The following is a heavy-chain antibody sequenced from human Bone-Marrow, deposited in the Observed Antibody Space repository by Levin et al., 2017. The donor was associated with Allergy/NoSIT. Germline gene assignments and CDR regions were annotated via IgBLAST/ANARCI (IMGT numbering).Heavy chain of an antibody. CDR3: ARAGKVSTIRVWHFEA. J-gene: IGHJ2*01. Sequence: PGASVKVSCKTSGYTFTSYYIHWVRQAPGQGLEWMAWINPNSGGTNYAQKFQGRVTMTRDTSVNTAYLELSRLTSDDTAMYFCARAGKVSTIRVWHFEAWGRGTLVTVSS. D-gene: IGHD5/OR15-5a*01. V-gene: IGHV1-2*02. CDR1: GYTFTSYY. CDR2: INPNSGGT.